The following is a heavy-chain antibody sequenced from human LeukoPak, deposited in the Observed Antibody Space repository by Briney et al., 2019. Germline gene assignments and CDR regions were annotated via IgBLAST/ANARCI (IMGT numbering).Heavy chain of an antibody. CDR3: ARDTRRSYYFMDG. J-gene: IGHJ6*03. V-gene: IGHV4-59*11. CDR2: IYYSGNT. CDR1: GDSIISHY. Sequence: SETLSLTCTVSGDSIISHYWSWIRQPPGKGLEWICYIYYSGNTKYNPSLKSRVTISVDTSKSQFSLKLTSVTAADTAVYYCARDTRRSYYFMDGWGKGTTVTVYS.